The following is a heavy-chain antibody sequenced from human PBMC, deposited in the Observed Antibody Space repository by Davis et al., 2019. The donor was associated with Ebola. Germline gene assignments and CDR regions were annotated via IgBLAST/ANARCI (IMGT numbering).Heavy chain of an antibody. J-gene: IGHJ6*02. CDR1: GGSITSSDYY. V-gene: IGHV4-39*01. CDR3: ARRYSGRYSYFYGMDV. CDR2: FYYTGTT. D-gene: IGHD1-26*01. Sequence: MPSETLSLTCTVSGGSITSSDYYWGWIRQSPGKGLEWIGTFYYTGTTFYNPSLKSRITVSVDPSRNQFSLKLSSVTAADTAVYYCARRYSGRYSYFYGMDVWGQGTTVTVSS.